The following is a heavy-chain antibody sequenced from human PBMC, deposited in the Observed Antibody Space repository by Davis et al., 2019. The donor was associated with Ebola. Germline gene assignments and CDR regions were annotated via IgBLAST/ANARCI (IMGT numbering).Heavy chain of an antibody. J-gene: IGHJ4*02. CDR2: FDPEDGEA. CDR3: TIGGTTGGFDY. CDR1: GYTLTELS. D-gene: IGHD3-16*01. Sequence: ASVKVSCKASGYTLTELSMHWVRQAPGKGLEWMGSFDPEDGEAIYAQKFQDRVIVTEDTSTDTAYMELSSLRSDDTAVYYCTIGGTTGGFDYWGQETLVTVSS. V-gene: IGHV1-24*01.